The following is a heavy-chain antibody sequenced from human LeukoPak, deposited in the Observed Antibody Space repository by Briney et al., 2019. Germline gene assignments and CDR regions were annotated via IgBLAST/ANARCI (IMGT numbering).Heavy chain of an antibody. D-gene: IGHD3-22*01. CDR3: ARLYYYDSSGYSLDI. V-gene: IGHV4-59*01. J-gene: IGHJ3*02. Sequence: SETLSLTCTVSGGTISSYYWSWIRQPPGKGLEWIGYICYSGSTNYNPSLKSRVTISVDTSKNQFSLKLSSVTAADTAVYYCARLYYYDSSGYSLDIWGQGTMVTVSS. CDR2: ICYSGST. CDR1: GGTISSYY.